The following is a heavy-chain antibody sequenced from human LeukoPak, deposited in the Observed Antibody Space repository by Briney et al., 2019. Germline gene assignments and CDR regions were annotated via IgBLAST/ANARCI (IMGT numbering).Heavy chain of an antibody. CDR3: ARGYCSGGSCYLTSVGAFDI. D-gene: IGHD2-15*01. CDR1: GFTFSSYD. CDR2: IGTAGDT. Sequence: GGSLRLSCAASGFTFSSYDMHWVRQATGKGLEWVSAIGTAGDTYYPGSVKGRFTISGENAKNSLYLQMNSLRAGDTAVYYCARGYCSGGSCYLTSVGAFDIWGQGTMVTVSS. J-gene: IGHJ3*02. V-gene: IGHV3-13*01.